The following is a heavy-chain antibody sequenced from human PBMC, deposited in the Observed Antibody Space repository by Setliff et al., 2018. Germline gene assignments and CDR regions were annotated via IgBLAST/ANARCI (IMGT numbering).Heavy chain of an antibody. CDR3: TTAHYTGNSRTLDF. Sequence: PGGSLRLSCAASGFTFSEEWMSWVRQAPGKGLEWIGRIKSEIAGGTTDYGAPVKGRFTTSRDDSKNTLLLQMNNLKTEDTALYYCTTAHYTGNSRTLDFWGPGTLVTVSS. CDR2: IKSEIAGGTT. V-gene: IGHV3-15*01. D-gene: IGHD1-26*01. CDR1: GFTFSEEW. J-gene: IGHJ4*02.